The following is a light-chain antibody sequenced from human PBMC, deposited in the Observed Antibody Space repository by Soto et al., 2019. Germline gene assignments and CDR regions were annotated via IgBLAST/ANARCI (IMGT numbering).Light chain of an antibody. V-gene: IGLV2-8*01. CDR3: SSYAGGCKG. CDR2: EVN. Sequence: QSALTQPPSASGSPGQSVAISCTGTSSDVGGYNYVSWYQQHPGKAPKLMIYEVNKRPSGVPDRFSGSKSGNTASLTVSGLQAEDEAAYYCSSYAGGCKGLGTGPKVTVL. CDR1: SSDVGGYNY. J-gene: IGLJ1*01.